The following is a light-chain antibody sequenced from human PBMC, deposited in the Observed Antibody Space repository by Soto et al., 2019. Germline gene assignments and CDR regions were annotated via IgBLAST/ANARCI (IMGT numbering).Light chain of an antibody. Sequence: EIVLTQSPGTLSLSPGERATLSCRASQSVSNSYLAWYQQKPGQAPRLLIYGASSRAAGIPDRFGGDGSGTDFTLTISRLEPEDFAVYYCQQYGNSPQTFGQGTKVEFK. CDR3: QQYGNSPQT. J-gene: IGKJ1*01. V-gene: IGKV3-20*01. CDR1: QSVSNSY. CDR2: GAS.